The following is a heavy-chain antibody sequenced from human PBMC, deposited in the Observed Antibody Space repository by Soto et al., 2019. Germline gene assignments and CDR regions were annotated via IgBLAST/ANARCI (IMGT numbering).Heavy chain of an antibody. D-gene: IGHD3-9*01. CDR2: ILFDGSNK. J-gene: IGHJ2*01. CDR1: GFTFSTYG. Sequence: QVQLVDSGGGVVQPGRSLRLSCAASGFTFSTYGMHWVRQAPGTGLEWVALILFDGSNKYYADSVKGRFTISRDNSKNTLYLQMNSLRAEDTAVYYCARDISKGRYFDLWGRGTLVTVSS. CDR3: ARDISKGRYFDL. V-gene: IGHV3-33*01.